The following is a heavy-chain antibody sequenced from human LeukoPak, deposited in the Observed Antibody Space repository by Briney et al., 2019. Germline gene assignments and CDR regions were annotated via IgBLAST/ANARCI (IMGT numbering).Heavy chain of an antibody. CDR3: ASGWGSYYYDSSGLAPDY. CDR1: GCSISSGGYS. Sequence: SETLSLTCAVSGCSISSGGYSWSWIRQPPGKGLEWIGYIYHSGSTYYNPSLKSRVTISVDRSKNQFSLKLSSVTAADTAVYYCASGWGSYYYDSSGLAPDYWGQGTLVTVSS. J-gene: IGHJ4*02. D-gene: IGHD3-22*01. V-gene: IGHV4-30-2*01. CDR2: IYHSGST.